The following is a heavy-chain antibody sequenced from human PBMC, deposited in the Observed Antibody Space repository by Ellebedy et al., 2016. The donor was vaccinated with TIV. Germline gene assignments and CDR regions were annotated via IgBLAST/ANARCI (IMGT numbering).Heavy chain of an antibody. J-gene: IGHJ4*02. CDR1: VGTFSSYA. CDR2: IIPIFGTA. CDR3: ASGVVGVVVVAATLDY. V-gene: IGHV1-69*13. D-gene: IGHD2-15*01. Sequence: AASVKVSCKASVGTFSSYAISWVRPAPGQGLEWMGGIIPIFGTANYAQKFQGRVTITADESTSTAYMELSSLRSEDTAVYYCASGVVGVVVVAATLDYWGQGTLVTVSS.